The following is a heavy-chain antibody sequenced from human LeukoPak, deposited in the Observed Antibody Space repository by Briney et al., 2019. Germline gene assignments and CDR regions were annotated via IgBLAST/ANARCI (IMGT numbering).Heavy chain of an antibody. J-gene: IGHJ4*02. CDR3: ARFAAGEFNY. CDR2: IYYSGST. D-gene: IGHD3-10*01. Sequence: SETLSLTCTVSGGSNSSYYWSWIRQPPGKGLEWIGYIYYSGSTKYNPSLQSRVTISVDTSKNQFSLKLSSVTAADTAVYYCARFAAGEFNYWGQGTLVTVSS. V-gene: IGHV4-59*01. CDR1: GGSNSSYY.